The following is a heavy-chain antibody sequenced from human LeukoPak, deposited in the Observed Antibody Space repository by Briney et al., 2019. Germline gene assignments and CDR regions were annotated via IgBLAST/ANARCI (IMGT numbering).Heavy chain of an antibody. CDR1: GFTFSSFG. Sequence: GGSLRLSCAASGFTFSSFGMHWVRQAPGKGLEWVSLISWDGGSTYYADSVKGRFTISRDNSKNSLYLQMNSLRAEDTALYYCAKAARGVVIPDYWGQGTLVTVSS. D-gene: IGHD3-3*01. CDR3: AKAARGVVIPDY. J-gene: IGHJ4*02. V-gene: IGHV3-43D*03. CDR2: ISWDGGST.